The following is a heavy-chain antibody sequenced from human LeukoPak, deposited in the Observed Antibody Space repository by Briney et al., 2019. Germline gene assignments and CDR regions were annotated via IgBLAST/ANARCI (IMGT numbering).Heavy chain of an antibody. CDR2: INPNSGDT. CDR3: AVVYYYDSSGYFLDAFDI. V-gene: IGHV1-2*02. J-gene: IGHJ3*02. D-gene: IGHD3-22*01. CDR1: GYSFTGHY. Sequence: GASVKVSCKASGYSFTGHYTHWVRQAPGQGLEWMGWINPNSGDTNYAQKFQGRVTMTRDTSISTAYMELSRLSSDDTAVYYCAVVYYYDSSGYFLDAFDIWGQGTMVTVSS.